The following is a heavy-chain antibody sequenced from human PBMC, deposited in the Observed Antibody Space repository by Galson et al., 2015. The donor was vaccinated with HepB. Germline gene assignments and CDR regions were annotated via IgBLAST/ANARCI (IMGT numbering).Heavy chain of an antibody. CDR2: ISGSGRST. D-gene: IGHD6-13*01. Sequence: SLRLSCAASGFTFSSYAMGWVRQAPGKGLEWVSGISGSGRSTYYADSVKGRFTISRDNSKNTLYLQMNSLRAEDTAVYYCAKSSGIAAAGSGIFDFWGQGTLVTVSS. J-gene: IGHJ4*02. V-gene: IGHV3-23*01. CDR1: GFTFSSYA. CDR3: AKSSGIAAAGSGIFDF.